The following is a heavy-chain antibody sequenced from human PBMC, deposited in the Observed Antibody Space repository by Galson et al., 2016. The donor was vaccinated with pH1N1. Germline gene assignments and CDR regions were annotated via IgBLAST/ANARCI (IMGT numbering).Heavy chain of an antibody. V-gene: IGHV1-2*02. CDR2: INPKNGDT. Sequence: SVKVSCKASGYPFTGSYLHWVRQAPGQGLEWMGSINPKNGDTSYAEKFQDRVTMTSDTSITTGYMELRRLRSDDTALYYCARQWFGELLYYYKQGVVVWGQGTTVTVSS. D-gene: IGHD3-10*01. CDR1: GYPFTGSY. J-gene: IGHJ6*02. CDR3: ARQWFGELLYYYKQGVVV.